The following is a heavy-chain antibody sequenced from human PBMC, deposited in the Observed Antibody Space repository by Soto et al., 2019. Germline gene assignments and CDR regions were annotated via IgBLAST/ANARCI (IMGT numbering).Heavy chain of an antibody. V-gene: IGHV3-23*01. CDR1: GFTFSSYA. Sequence: EVQLLESGGGLVQPGGSLRLSCAASGFTFSSYAMSWVRQAPGKGLEWVSAISGSGGSTYYADSVKGRFTISRDNSKNTLYRQMTSLRAEDTAVYYCAKDLSTMIVVPEGFWGQGTLVTVSS. CDR3: AKDLSTMIVVPEGF. J-gene: IGHJ4*02. CDR2: ISGSGGST. D-gene: IGHD3-22*01.